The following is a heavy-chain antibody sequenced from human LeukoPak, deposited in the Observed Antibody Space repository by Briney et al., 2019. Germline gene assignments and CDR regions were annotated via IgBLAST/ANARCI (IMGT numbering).Heavy chain of an antibody. CDR3: ARSCHGTYYYFDL. D-gene: IGHD2-21*01. V-gene: IGHV1-18*01. CDR2: ISGYNGNT. Sequence: ASVKVSCKAPTYTFTRYGISCVRQAPGQGLEWMGWISGYNGNTNYAQKFLGRVSMTADTATSTAYMELRSLTSDDTAMYYCARSCHGTYYYFDLWGQGTLVTISS. CDR1: TYTFTRYG. J-gene: IGHJ4*02.